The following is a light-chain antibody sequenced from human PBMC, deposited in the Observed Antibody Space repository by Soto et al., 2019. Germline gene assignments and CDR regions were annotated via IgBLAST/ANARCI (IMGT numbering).Light chain of an antibody. J-gene: IGKJ1*01. Sequence: DIQMPQSPSTLSGSVGDRVTITCRASQTISSWLAWYQQKPGKAPKLLIYKASTLKSGVPSRFSGSGSGTEFTLTISSLQPDDFATYYCQHYNSYSEAFAQGTKVAIK. CDR2: KAS. CDR3: QHYNSYSEA. V-gene: IGKV1-5*03. CDR1: QTISSW.